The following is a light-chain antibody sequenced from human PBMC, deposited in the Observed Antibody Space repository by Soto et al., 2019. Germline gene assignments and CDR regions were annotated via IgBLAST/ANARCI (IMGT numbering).Light chain of an antibody. V-gene: IGLV1-47*01. CDR3: AAWYDSLSFWV. CDR1: SSNIGSNY. J-gene: IGLJ3*02. Sequence: QSVLTQPPSASGTPGQRGTISWSGSSSNIGSNYVYWYQQLPGTAPKLLIYRNNQRPSGVPDRFSGSKSGTSASLAISGLRSEDDADYYCAAWYDSLSFWVFGGGTKLTVL. CDR2: RNN.